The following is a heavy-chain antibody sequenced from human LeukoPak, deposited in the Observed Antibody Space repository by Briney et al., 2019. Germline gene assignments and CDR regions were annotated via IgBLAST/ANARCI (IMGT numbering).Heavy chain of an antibody. D-gene: IGHD2-21*01. V-gene: IGHV1-2*02. Sequence: ASVKVYCKASGYTFTGYYMHWVRQAPGQGLEWMGWINPNSGGTNYAQKFQGRVTMTRDTSISTAYMELSRLRSDDTAVYYCAREGDGYYYGMDVWGQGTTVTVAS. J-gene: IGHJ6*02. CDR1: GYTFTGYY. CDR3: AREGDGYYYGMDV. CDR2: INPNSGGT.